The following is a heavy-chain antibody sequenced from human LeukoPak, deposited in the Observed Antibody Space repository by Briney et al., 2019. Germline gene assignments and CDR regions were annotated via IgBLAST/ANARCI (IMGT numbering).Heavy chain of an antibody. V-gene: IGHV4-59*01. CDR1: GGSISSYY. Sequence: SETLSLTCTVSGGSISSYYWSWIRQPPGKGLEWIGYINYSGSTNYNPSLKSRVTISVDTSKNQFSLKLSSVTAADTAVYYCARSYGDYVGAFDIWGQGTMVTVSS. D-gene: IGHD4-17*01. CDR3: ARSYGDYVGAFDI. J-gene: IGHJ3*02. CDR2: INYSGST.